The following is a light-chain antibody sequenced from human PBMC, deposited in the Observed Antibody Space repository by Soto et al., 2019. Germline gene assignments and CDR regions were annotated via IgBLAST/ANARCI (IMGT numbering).Light chain of an antibody. CDR3: QQYNSYPWT. J-gene: IGKJ1*01. V-gene: IGKV1-5*01. CDR2: DAS. CDR1: QSISSW. Sequence: DIQMTQSPSTLSASVGDRVTITCRASQSISSWLAWYQQKPGKAPKLLIYDASTSERGVPSRFSGSGSGTAFTLTIRSLQPDDFSTYYCQQYNSYPWTFGQGTKV.